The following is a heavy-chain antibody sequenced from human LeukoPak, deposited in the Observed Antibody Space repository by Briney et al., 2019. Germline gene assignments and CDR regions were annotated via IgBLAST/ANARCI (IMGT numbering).Heavy chain of an antibody. V-gene: IGHV3-30*03. J-gene: IGHJ4*02. Sequence: PGGSLRLSCGASGFTFSSYGMHWVRQALGKGLEWVAVISYDGSNKYYADSVKGRFTISKDNSKNTLYLQMNSLRAEDTAVYYCATIAVAGTEGSFDYWGQGTLVTVSS. D-gene: IGHD6-19*01. CDR3: ATIAVAGTEGSFDY. CDR2: ISYDGSNK. CDR1: GFTFSSYG.